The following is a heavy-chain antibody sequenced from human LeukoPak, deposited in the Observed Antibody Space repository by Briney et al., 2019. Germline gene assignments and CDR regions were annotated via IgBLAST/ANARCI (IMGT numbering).Heavy chain of an antibody. CDR3: ATGNYYDSRGYYTFGH. CDR2: INGDGSTT. J-gene: IGHJ1*01. V-gene: IGHV3-74*01. CDR1: GFTFSRYW. D-gene: IGHD3-22*01. Sequence: GGSLRLSCAASGFTFSRYWMHWVRQAPGKGLVWVSRINGDGSTTSYADPVKGGFTISRDNAKNTLYLQMNSLRAEDTAVYYRATGNYYDSRGYYTFGHWGQGTLVTVSS.